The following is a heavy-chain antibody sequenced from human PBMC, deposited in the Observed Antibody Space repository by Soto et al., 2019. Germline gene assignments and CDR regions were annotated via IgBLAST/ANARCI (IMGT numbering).Heavy chain of an antibody. J-gene: IGHJ3*02. D-gene: IGHD6-13*01. CDR1: GFSFGSSW. V-gene: IGHV3-7*04. CDR3: ARDVAPGSSSLYLDAFAI. Sequence: EVQLVESGGDLVQPGGSLRLSCAASGFSFGSSWMTWVRQAPGKGLEWVANIKKDGSKINYLDSVRGRLTVSRDNAKNSLYLETNSLRTEDTALSFCARDVAPGSSSLYLDAFAIWGQGTMVTVSS. CDR2: IKKDGSKI.